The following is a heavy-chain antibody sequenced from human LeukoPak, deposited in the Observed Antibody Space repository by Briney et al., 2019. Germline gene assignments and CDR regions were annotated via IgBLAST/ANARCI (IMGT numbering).Heavy chain of an antibody. V-gene: IGHV3-23*01. Sequence: PGGSLRLSCAASGFTFSSYAMSWVRQAPGKGLEWVSAISGSAGSTYYADSVKGRFTISRDNSKNTLYLQMNSLRAEDTALYYCAKDPRNSGWSLDYWGQGTLVTVSS. D-gene: IGHD6-19*01. CDR2: ISGSAGST. CDR3: AKDPRNSGWSLDY. J-gene: IGHJ4*02. CDR1: GFTFSSYA.